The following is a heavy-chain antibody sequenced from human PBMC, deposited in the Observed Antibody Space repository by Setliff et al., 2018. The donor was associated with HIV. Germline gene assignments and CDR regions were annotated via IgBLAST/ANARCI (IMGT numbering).Heavy chain of an antibody. D-gene: IGHD6-19*01. J-gene: IGHJ4*02. CDR3: ASGREAVAGALHFDY. V-gene: IGHV4-39*07. CDR1: GGSISTTSYY. Sequence: NPSETLSLTCTVSGGSISTTSYYWAWIRQPPGKGLEWIGSVFYSGSTKYNPSLKSRVTISLDSSKNQFSLKLSSVTAADTAVYYCASGREAVAGALHFDYWGQGTLVTVSS. CDR2: VFYSGST.